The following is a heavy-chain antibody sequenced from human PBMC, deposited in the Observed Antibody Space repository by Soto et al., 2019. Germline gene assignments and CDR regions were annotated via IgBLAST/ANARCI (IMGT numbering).Heavy chain of an antibody. J-gene: IGHJ6*02. D-gene: IGHD3-3*01. CDR3: ARGPTYYDFWSGYQRPDYYYGMDV. CDR1: GDTMSNSSDL. V-gene: IGHV4-39*07. CDR2: VSHSGST. Sequence: PSGRLDLTCSVSGDTMSNSSDLWGWVSQPPGKGLQWIGSVSHSGSTNYNPSLKSRVTISVDTSKNQFSLKLSSVTAADTAVYYCARGPTYYDFWSGYQRPDYYYGMDVWGQGTTVTVSS.